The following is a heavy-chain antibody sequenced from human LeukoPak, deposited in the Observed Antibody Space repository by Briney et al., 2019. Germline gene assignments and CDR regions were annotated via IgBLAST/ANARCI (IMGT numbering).Heavy chain of an antibody. CDR1: GFTFSSYS. Sequence: GGSLRLSCAASGFTFSSYSMNWVRQAPGKGLEWVSSISSSSSYIYYADSVKGRFTISRDNAKNSLYLQMNSLRAEDTAVYYCARDVAAAGYGVYYYYGMDVWGQGTTVTVSS. V-gene: IGHV3-21*01. J-gene: IGHJ6*02. CDR3: ARDVAAAGYGVYYYYGMDV. CDR2: ISSSSSYI. D-gene: IGHD6-13*01.